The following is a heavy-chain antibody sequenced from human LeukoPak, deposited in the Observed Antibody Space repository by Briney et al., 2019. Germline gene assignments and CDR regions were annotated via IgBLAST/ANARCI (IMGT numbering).Heavy chain of an antibody. Sequence: ASVKVSCKASGYTFTGYYMHWVRQAPGQGLEWMGWINPNSGGTNYAQKFQGRVTMTRDTSISTAYMELSRLRSDDTAVYYCARAPSIRVITNFDYWGQGTLVTVSS. V-gene: IGHV1-2*02. CDR3: ARAPSIRVITNFDY. D-gene: IGHD3-16*02. J-gene: IGHJ4*02. CDR2: INPNSGGT. CDR1: GYTFTGYY.